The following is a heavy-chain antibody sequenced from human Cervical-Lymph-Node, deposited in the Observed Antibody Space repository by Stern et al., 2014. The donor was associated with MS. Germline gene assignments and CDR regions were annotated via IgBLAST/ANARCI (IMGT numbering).Heavy chain of an antibody. V-gene: IGHV2-5*02. CDR1: GFSLSTRGVA. J-gene: IGHJ4*02. D-gene: IGHD5-24*01. CDR3: ALSSPRVDGLDY. CDR2: IFWDDDK. Sequence: QVTLRESGPTLVKPTQTLTLTCTFSGFSLSTRGVAVAWIRQPPGKALEWLALIFWDDDKRYTPALKSSLTITRDTSKNQVVLTLTNVDPVDTGTYYCALSSPRVDGLDYWGQGTLVAVSS.